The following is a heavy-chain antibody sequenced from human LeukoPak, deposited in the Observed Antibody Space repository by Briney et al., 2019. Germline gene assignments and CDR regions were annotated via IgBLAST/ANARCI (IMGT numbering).Heavy chain of an antibody. CDR2: IYYSGST. V-gene: IGHV4-59*01. J-gene: IGHJ4*02. CDR1: GGSISSYF. D-gene: IGHD3-10*01. CDR3: ARVAPFWEFFTCDY. Sequence: PSETLSLTCTVSGGSISSYFWSWIRQPPGKGLEWIGYIYYSGSTNYNPSLKSRVTISVDTCKNQFSLKLSSVTAADTAVYYCARVAPFWEFFTCDYWGQGTLVTVSS.